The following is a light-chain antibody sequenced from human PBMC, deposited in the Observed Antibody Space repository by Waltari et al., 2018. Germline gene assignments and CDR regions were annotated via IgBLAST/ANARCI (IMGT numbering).Light chain of an antibody. Sequence: SHDLTQPPSVSVSPGQTARITCSGDALPKQYAYWFQKKPGQAPVLVIYKDTERPSGIPERFSGSSSWTTVTLTIAGVQADDEADYYCQSADISSSYRVFGGGTKLSVL. J-gene: IGLJ3*02. CDR2: KDT. CDR1: ALPKQY. CDR3: QSADISSSYRV. V-gene: IGLV3-25*03.